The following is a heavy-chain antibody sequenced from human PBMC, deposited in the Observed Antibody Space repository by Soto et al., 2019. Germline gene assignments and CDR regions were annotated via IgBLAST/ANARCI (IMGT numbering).Heavy chain of an antibody. Sequence: ASVKVSCKASGYTFTSYDINWVRQATGQGLEWMGWMNPNSGNTGYAQKFQGRVTMTRNTSISTAYMELSSLRSEDTAVYYCARGGRRGSGWYRGGYYYYYMDVWGEGTTVTVSS. CDR3: ARGGRRGSGWYRGGYYYYYMDV. CDR1: GYTFTSYD. J-gene: IGHJ6*03. V-gene: IGHV1-8*01. CDR2: MNPNSGNT. D-gene: IGHD6-19*01.